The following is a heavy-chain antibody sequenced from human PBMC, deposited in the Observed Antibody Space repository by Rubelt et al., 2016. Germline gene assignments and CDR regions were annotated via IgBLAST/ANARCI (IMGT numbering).Heavy chain of an antibody. D-gene: IGHD4-11*01. V-gene: IGHV3-74*01. J-gene: IGHJ4*02. CDR3: AKELQGTTTLTVDY. CDR2: IKYDGSAT. CDR1: GFTLNNYW. Sequence: GFTLNNYWMHWVRQAPGKGLVWVSEIKYDGSATNYADSVKGRFTISRDNSRNTLYLQMNILGAEDTAVYFCAKELQGTTTLTVDYWGQGTLVAVSS.